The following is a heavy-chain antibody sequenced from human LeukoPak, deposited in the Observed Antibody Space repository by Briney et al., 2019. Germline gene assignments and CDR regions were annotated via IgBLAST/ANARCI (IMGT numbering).Heavy chain of an antibody. J-gene: IGHJ4*02. V-gene: IGHV1-2*02. CDR3: AGGWGWYYDSSGYYYALGY. CDR2: INPNSGGT. CDR1: GYTFTGYY. Sequence: ASVKVSCKASGYTFTGYYMHWVRQAPGQGLEWMGWINPNSGGTNYAQKFQGRVTMTRDTSISTAYMELSRLRSDDTAVYYCAGGWGWYYDSSGYYYALGYWGQGTLVTVSS. D-gene: IGHD3-22*01.